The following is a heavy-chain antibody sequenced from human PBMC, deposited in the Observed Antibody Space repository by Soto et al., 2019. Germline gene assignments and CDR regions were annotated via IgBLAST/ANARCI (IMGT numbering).Heavy chain of an antibody. CDR2: ISPMFGAA. CDR3: AREVQVHTPAFVY. D-gene: IGHD3-10*01. J-gene: IGHJ4*02. Sequence: VQLVQSGAEMKKPGSSVKVSCQSSGGTFNTYAMNWVRQAPGQGPEWMGDISPMFGAANYALKFQGRVTITADESTGTSYMQLSSLTSEDTALYFCAREVQVHTPAFVYWGQGTLVTVSS. V-gene: IGHV1-69*19. CDR1: GGTFNTYA.